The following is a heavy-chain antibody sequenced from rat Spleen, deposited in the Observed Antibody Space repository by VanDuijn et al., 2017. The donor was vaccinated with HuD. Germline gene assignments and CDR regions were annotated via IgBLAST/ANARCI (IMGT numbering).Heavy chain of an antibody. D-gene: IGHD4-3*01. CDR2: ISNDGGTT. CDR1: GFTFSRYW. V-gene: IGHV5-58*01. CDR3: AVAGYGY. J-gene: IGHJ2*01. Sequence: EVQLAETGGGLVQPGRSLKLSCVASGFTFSRYWMYWVRQAPGKGLEWVSSISNDGGTTYYPDSVKGRFTISRDNAENTVYLQMNSLRSEDTATYYCAVAGYGYWGQGVMVTVSS.